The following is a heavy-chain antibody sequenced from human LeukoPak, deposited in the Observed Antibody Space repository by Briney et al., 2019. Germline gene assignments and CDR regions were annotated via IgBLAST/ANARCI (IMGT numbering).Heavy chain of an antibody. D-gene: IGHD2-15*01. V-gene: IGHV3-21*01. CDR1: GLTFSSYS. CDR2: ISSSSSSI. CDR3: ARANPPGISFFDS. J-gene: IGHJ4*02. Sequence: PGGSLRLSCAASGLTFSSYSMNWVRQTPGKGLEWVSSISSSSSSIYYADSVKGRFTISRDNAKNSLYLQMNSLRAEDTAVYYCARANPPGISFFDSWGQGTLVTVSS.